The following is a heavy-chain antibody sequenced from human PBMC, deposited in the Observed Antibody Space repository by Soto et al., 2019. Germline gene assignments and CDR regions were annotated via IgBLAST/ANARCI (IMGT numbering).Heavy chain of an antibody. D-gene: IGHD1-26*01. CDR3: AKDSYTRGGSYYDY. J-gene: IGHJ4*02. CDR1: GFTFVSYA. Sequence: PGGSMRLCCAASGFTFVSYAMTWVSQAQGKGLEWVSAISGSGGSTYYADSVKGRFTISRDNSKNTLYLQMNSLRAEDTAVYYCAKDSYTRGGSYYDYWGQGTLVTVSS. V-gene: IGHV3-23*01. CDR2: ISGSGGST.